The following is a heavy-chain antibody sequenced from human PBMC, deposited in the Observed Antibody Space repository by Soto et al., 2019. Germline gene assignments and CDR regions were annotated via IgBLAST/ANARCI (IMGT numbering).Heavy chain of an antibody. CDR2: IIPCFGQP. J-gene: IGHJ4*02. CDR3: SRDKGAYYSHLVY. CDR1: GATFSSYA. Sequence: QVLLVQSGAEVKKPGSSVKVSCKLSGATFSSYAMSWVRQAPGQGLDWIGGIIPCFGQPNYAQKFQGRVTITAGTSTDISYMELSSLRSDDTAVYYCSRDKGAYYSHLVYWGQGTLVTVSS. D-gene: IGHD3-22*01. V-gene: IGHV1-69*06.